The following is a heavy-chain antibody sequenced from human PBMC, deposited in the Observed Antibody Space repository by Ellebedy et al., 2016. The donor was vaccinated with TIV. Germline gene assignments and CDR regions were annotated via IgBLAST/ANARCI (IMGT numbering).Heavy chain of an antibody. D-gene: IGHD1-1*01. J-gene: IGHJ4*02. CDR2: ISFDGSNR. CDR1: GFSFSNYG. Sequence: PGGSLRLSCAASGFSFSNYGMHWVRQAAGKGLEWVALISFDGSNRYYPDSVKGRFTISRDNSKNTLYLEMSSLRAEDTAVYYCARGPRAAYGTLTGLDYWGQGTLVTVSS. V-gene: IGHV3-30*03. CDR3: ARGPRAAYGTLTGLDY.